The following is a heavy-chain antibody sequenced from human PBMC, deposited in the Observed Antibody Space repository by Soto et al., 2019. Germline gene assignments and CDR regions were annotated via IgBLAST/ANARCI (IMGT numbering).Heavy chain of an antibody. Sequence: ASETLSLTCSVSGDSIFDYYYNWIRQAPGKGLEWIGHFYYTGITSYNPSLNSRVTISVDTSKNEVSLKLSDVTAADTAVYYWASLPDRQYHHGVDVWGQGTTVTVTS. CDR3: ASLPDRQYHHGVDV. J-gene: IGHJ6*02. V-gene: IGHV4-59*01. CDR1: GDSIFDYY. D-gene: IGHD2-2*01. CDR2: FYYTGIT.